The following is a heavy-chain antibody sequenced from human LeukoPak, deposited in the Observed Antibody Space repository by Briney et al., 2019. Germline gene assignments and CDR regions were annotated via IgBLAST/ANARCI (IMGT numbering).Heavy chain of an antibody. CDR3: AKDPRKIQLWFGYFDY. D-gene: IGHD5-18*01. V-gene: IGHV3-23*01. Sequence: PGGSLRLSCAASGFTFSIYAMSWVRQAPGKGLEWVSAISGSGDSTYYADSVEGRFVISRDNSKNTLYLQMNSLRAEDTAVYYCAKDPRKIQLWFGYFDYWGQGTLVTVSS. J-gene: IGHJ4*02. CDR2: ISGSGDST. CDR1: GFTFSIYA.